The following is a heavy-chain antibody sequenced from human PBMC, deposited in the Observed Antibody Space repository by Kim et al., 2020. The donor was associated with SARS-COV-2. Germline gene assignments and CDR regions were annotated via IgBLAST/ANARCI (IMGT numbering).Heavy chain of an antibody. J-gene: IGHJ3*02. CDR2: GRNK. Sequence: GRNKYYAECVKGRFTISRDNSKNTLDLQMNSLRVEDTAVYYCARENDAFDIWGQGTMVTVSS. V-gene: IGHV3-33*01. CDR3: ARENDAFDI.